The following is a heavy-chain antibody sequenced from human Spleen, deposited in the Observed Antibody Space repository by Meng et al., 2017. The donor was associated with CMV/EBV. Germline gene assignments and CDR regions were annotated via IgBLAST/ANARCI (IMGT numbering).Heavy chain of an antibody. V-gene: IGHV3-30*18. J-gene: IGHJ4*02. D-gene: IGHD5-24*01. CDR3: AKDPRDGYNFEY. CDR2: ITYDGSNK. Sequence: SFAASGFTFSSYGMHWVRQAPGKGLEWVALITYDGSNKYYADSVKGRFTISRDNSKNTLYLQMNSLRAEDTAVYYCAKDPRDGYNFEYWGQGTLVTVSS. CDR1: GFTFSSYG.